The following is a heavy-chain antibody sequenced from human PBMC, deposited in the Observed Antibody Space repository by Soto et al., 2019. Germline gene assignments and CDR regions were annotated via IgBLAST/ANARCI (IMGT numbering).Heavy chain of an antibody. J-gene: IGHJ6*02. D-gene: IGHD3-10*01. CDR2: IYHSGST. CDR1: GGSISSGDYS. CDR3: ARSKPRKYYYGSGSNYGMDV. Sequence: SETLSLTCTVSGGSISSGDYSWSWIRQPPGKGLEWIGYIYHSGSTYYNPSLRSRVTISVDRSKNQLSLKLSSMTAADTAVYYCARSKPRKYYYGSGSNYGMDVWGQGTTVTVSS. V-gene: IGHV4-30-2*01.